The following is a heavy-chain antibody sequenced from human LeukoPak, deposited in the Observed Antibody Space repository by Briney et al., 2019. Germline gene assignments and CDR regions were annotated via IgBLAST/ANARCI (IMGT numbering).Heavy chain of an antibody. D-gene: IGHD3-22*01. CDR1: GGSISSGGNC. CDR2: IYYSGNT. J-gene: IGHJ3*02. Sequence: SQTLSLTCTVSGGSISSGGNCWSWIRQHPGKGLEWIGYIYYSGNTQHNPSLKSRITISIDTSKSQFSLKLSSVTAADTAVYYCAREKTAYYYDSSGYSEGAFDIWGQGTMVTVSS. V-gene: IGHV4-31*03. CDR3: AREKTAYYYDSSGYSEGAFDI.